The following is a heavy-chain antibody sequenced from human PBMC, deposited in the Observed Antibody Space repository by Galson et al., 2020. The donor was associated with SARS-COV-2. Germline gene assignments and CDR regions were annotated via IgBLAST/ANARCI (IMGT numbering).Heavy chain of an antibody. D-gene: IGHD3-10*01. CDR2: ISTVHGDT. V-gene: IGHV1-18*01. CDR3: ARGGDEGGLDH. Sequence: ASVKVSCKASGYLFNIYDITWVRQAPGQGLEWMGWISTVHGDTDYAQNVQGRVTMTTDTYTGTAYMELRTLTSDDTAVYYCARGGDEGGLDHWGQGTLVIVSS. CDR1: GYLFNIYD. J-gene: IGHJ4*02.